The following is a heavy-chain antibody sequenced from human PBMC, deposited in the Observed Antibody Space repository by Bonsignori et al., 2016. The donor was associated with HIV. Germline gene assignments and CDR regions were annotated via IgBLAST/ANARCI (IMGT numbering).Heavy chain of an antibody. CDR2: ISGSGGST. Sequence: VRQAPGKGLEWVSAISGSGGSTYYADSVKGRFTISRDNSKNTLYLQMNSLRAEDTAVYYCAKGTGRVYYYYMDVWGKGTTVTVSS. J-gene: IGHJ6*03. V-gene: IGHV3-23*01. D-gene: IGHD3-10*01. CDR3: AKGTGRVYYYYMDV.